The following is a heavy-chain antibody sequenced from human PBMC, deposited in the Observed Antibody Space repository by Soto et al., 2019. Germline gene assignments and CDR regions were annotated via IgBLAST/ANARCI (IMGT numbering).Heavy chain of an antibody. D-gene: IGHD3-10*02. V-gene: IGHV5-10-1*01. Sequence: GESLKISCKGSGYSFTSYWISWVRQMPGKGLEWMGRIDPSDSYTNYSPSFQGHVTISADKSISTAYLQWSSLKASDTAMYYCASSWVGAIFGPGTYYYYGMDVWGQGTTVTVSS. CDR2: IDPSDSYT. CDR3: ASSWVGAIFGPGTYYYYGMDV. CDR1: GYSFTSYW. J-gene: IGHJ6*02.